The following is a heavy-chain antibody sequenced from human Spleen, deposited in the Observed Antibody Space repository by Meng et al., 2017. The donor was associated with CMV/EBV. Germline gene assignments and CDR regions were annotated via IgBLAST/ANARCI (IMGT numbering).Heavy chain of an antibody. CDR2: IKEDGEEK. CDR1: GFSFGRHW. D-gene: IGHD3-9*01. J-gene: IGHJ6*02. CDR3: ARKKAPTGYYYYYGMDV. Sequence: GESLKISCAASGFSFGRHWMSWVRQAPGKGLEWVANIKEDGEEKYYVDSVKGRFTISRDDAKKSLFLQMNSLRAEDTAVYYCARKKAPTGYYYYYGMDVWGQGTTVTVSS. V-gene: IGHV3-7*01.